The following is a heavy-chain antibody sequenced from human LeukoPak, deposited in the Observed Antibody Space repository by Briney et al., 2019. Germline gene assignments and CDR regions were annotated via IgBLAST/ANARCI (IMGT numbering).Heavy chain of an antibody. Sequence: ASVKVSCKASGGTFSSYAISWVRQAPGQGLEWMGRIIPILGIANYAQKFQGRVTITADKSTSTAYMELSSLRSEDTAVYYGARDREDIVVVPAAYPTNWFDPWGQGTLVTVSS. V-gene: IGHV1-69*04. CDR3: ARDREDIVVVPAAYPTNWFDP. CDR2: IIPILGIA. D-gene: IGHD2-2*01. J-gene: IGHJ5*02. CDR1: GGTFSSYA.